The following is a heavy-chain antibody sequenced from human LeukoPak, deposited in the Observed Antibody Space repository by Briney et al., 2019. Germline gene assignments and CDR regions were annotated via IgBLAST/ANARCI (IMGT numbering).Heavy chain of an antibody. J-gene: IGHJ4*02. V-gene: IGHV1-69*05. Sequence: ASVKVSCKASGGTFSSYAISWVRQAPGQGLEWMGGIIPIFGTANYAQKFQGRVTITTDESTGTAYMELSSLRSEDTAVYYCARAGGREYSSSRTLGHWGQGTLVTVSS. CDR1: GGTFSSYA. CDR2: IIPIFGTA. CDR3: ARAGGREYSSSRTLGH. D-gene: IGHD6-6*01.